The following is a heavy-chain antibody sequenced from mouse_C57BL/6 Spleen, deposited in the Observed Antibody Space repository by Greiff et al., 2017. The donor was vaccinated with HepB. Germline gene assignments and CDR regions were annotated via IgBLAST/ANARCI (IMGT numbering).Heavy chain of an antibody. J-gene: IGHJ3*01. CDR3: ARTRYGNYGTLFAY. CDR1: GYSITSGYY. D-gene: IGHD2-1*01. Sequence: EVQLQESGPGLVKPSQSLSLTCSVTGYSITSGYYWNWIRQFPGNQLEWMGYISYDGSNNYNPSLKNRISITRDTSKNQFFLKLNSVTTEDTATYYCARTRYGNYGTLFAYWGQGTLVTVSA. V-gene: IGHV3-6*01. CDR2: ISYDGSN.